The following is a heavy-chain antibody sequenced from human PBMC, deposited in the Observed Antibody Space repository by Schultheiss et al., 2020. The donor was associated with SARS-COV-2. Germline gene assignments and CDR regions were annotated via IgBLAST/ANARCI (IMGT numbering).Heavy chain of an antibody. Sequence: SQTLSLTCAVYGGSFSGYYWSWIRQPPGKGLEWIGYIYYSGSTYYNPSLKSLVTISVDTSKNQFSLKLSSVTAADTAVYYCARDASSGSYSYWGQGTLVTVSS. CDR3: ARDASSGSYSY. CDR2: IYYSGST. V-gene: IGHV4-34*09. CDR1: GGSFSGYY. D-gene: IGHD1-26*01. J-gene: IGHJ4*02.